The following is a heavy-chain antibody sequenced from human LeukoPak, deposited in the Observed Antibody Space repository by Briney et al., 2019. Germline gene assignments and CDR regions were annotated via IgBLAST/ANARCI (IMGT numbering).Heavy chain of an antibody. CDR3: ARGRGYSGYDDY. CDR1: GGTVSSYA. CDR2: IIPILGIA. J-gene: IGHJ4*02. D-gene: IGHD5-12*01. Sequence: SVKVSCKASGGTVSSYAISWVRQAPGQGLEWMGRIIPILGIANYAQKFQGRVAITADKSTSTAYMELSSLRSEDTAVYYCARGRGYSGYDDYWGQGTLVTVSS. V-gene: IGHV1-69*04.